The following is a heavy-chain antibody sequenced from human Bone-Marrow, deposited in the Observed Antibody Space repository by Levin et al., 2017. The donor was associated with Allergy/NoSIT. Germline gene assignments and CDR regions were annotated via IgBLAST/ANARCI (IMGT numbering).Heavy chain of an antibody. V-gene: IGHV3-23*01. Sequence: GGSLRLSCAASGFTFSSYAMSWVRQAPGKGLEWVSAVSSSGAYTYYADSVKGRFTISRDNSTNTVYLQMTSLRAEDTAVYWCARSPTTDYWGQGTLVTVSS. J-gene: IGHJ4*02. CDR3: ARSPTTDY. CDR1: GFTFSSYA. CDR2: VSSSGAYT. D-gene: IGHD1-1*01.